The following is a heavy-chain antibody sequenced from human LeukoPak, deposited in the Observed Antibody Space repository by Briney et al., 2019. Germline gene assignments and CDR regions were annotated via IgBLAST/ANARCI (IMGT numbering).Heavy chain of an antibody. Sequence: GGSLRLSCAASGFTLSSYAMHWVRQAPGKGLEWVAVISYDGSNKYYADSVKGRFTISRDNSKNTLYLQMNSLRAEDTAVYYCARVGYYYYYYMDVWGKGTTVTVSS. CDR2: ISYDGSNK. CDR1: GFTLSSYA. CDR3: ARVGYYYYYYMDV. V-gene: IGHV3-30-3*01. J-gene: IGHJ6*03.